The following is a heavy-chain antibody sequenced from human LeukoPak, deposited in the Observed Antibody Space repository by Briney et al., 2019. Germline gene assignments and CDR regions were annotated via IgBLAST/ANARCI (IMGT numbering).Heavy chain of an antibody. J-gene: IGHJ4*02. V-gene: IGHV3-64D*06. CDR1: GFTFSSYA. D-gene: IGHD5-12*01. CDR2: ISSNGGST. CDR3: VKDRGYSGYGPFDY. Sequence: GGSLLLSGSAAGFTFSSYAMHGGRQAPGKGLEYVSAISSNGGSTYYADSVKGRFTISRDNSKNTLYLQMSSLRAEGTAVYYCVKDRGYSGYGPFDYWGQGTLVTVSS.